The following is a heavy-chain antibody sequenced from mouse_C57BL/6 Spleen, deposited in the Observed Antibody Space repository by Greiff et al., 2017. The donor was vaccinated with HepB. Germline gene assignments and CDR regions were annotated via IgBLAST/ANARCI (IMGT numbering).Heavy chain of an antibody. CDR1: GFNIKDYY. J-gene: IGHJ4*01. D-gene: IGHD1-1*01. CDR3: ARDYYGSSSYYYAMDY. Sequence: VHVKQSGAELVKPGASVKLSCTASGFNIKDYYMHWVKQRTEQGLEWIGRIDPEDGETKYAPKFQGKATITADTSSNTAYLQLSSLTSEDTAVYYCARDYYGSSSYYYAMDYWGQGTSVTVSS. CDR2: IDPEDGET. V-gene: IGHV14-2*01.